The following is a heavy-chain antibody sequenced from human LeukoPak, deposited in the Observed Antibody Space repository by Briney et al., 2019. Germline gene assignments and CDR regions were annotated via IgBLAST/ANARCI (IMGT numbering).Heavy chain of an antibody. D-gene: IGHD2-21*01. J-gene: IGHJ3*01. V-gene: IGHV3-30*02. CDR1: GFTFSTYG. Sequence: PGGSLRLSCAASGFTFSTYGMNWVRQTPGKGLEWVAFIRTDGSNKYYAESVKGRFTISRDNSKKTLFLQMNSLRVEDTAVYYCVRDRITWAIPAAFDVWGQGTMVTVAS. CDR2: IRTDGSNK. CDR3: VRDRITWAIPAAFDV.